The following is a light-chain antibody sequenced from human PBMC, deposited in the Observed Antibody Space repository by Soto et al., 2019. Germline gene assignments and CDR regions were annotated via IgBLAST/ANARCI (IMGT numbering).Light chain of an antibody. CDR2: DTS. CDR3: QQRSNWPV. Sequence: EIVLTQSPATLSLSPGERATPSCRASQSVSSYLAWYQQKPGQAPRLLIYDTSNRATGISARFSGSGSGTDFTLTISSLEPEDFAVYYCQQRSNWPVFGPGTKVDI. V-gene: IGKV3-11*01. J-gene: IGKJ3*01. CDR1: QSVSSY.